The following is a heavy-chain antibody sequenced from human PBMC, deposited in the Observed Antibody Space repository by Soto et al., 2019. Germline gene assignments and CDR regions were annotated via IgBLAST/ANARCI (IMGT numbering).Heavy chain of an antibody. J-gene: IGHJ4*02. V-gene: IGHV4-30-2*01. Sequence: QLQLQESGSGLVKPSQTLSLTCAVSGGSISSGGYSWSWIRQPPGKGLEWIGYIYHSGSTYYNPSLKTRVTISLDRSKSQFSLKLSSVTAADTAVYYCAAGGGPPRYYWGQGTLVTVSS. CDR3: AAGGGPPRYY. CDR2: IYHSGST. CDR1: GGSISSGGYS. D-gene: IGHD1-26*01.